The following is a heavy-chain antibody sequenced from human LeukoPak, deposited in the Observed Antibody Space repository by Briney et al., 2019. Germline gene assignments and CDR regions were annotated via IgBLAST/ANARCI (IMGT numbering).Heavy chain of an antibody. J-gene: IGHJ6*02. CDR2: IRYDGSNK. CDR1: GFTFSSYG. D-gene: IGHD3-10*01. V-gene: IGHV3-30*02. CDR3: ARDRRRYGSGSYSYYYYGMDV. Sequence: PGGSLRLSCAASGFTFSSYGMHWVRQAPGKGLEWVAFIRYDGSNKYYADSVKGRFTISRENAKNSLYLQMNSLRAGDTAVYYCARDRRRYGSGSYSYYYYGMDVWGQGTTVTVSS.